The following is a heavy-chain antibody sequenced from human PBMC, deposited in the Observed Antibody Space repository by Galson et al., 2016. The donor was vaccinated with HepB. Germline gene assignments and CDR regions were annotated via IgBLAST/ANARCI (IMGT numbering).Heavy chain of an antibody. V-gene: IGHV4-61*01. CDR2: IYYSGST. Sequence: SETLSLTCTVSGASVNSNSYYWHWIRQPPGKGLEWIGYIYYSGSTNYNPSLKSRVTISVDTSMKQFSLKLSSVTAADTAVYFCARSSQYCTNGVCYTGIFDYWGQGTLVTVSS. CDR1: GASVNSNSYY. J-gene: IGHJ4*02. CDR3: ARSSQYCTNGVCYTGIFDY. D-gene: IGHD2-8*01.